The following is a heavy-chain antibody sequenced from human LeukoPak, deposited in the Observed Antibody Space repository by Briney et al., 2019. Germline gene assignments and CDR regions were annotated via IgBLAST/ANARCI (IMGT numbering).Heavy chain of an antibody. D-gene: IGHD3-22*01. CDR2: ISPYNGNT. J-gene: IGHJ4*02. CDR1: GYTFNTYG. V-gene: IGHV1-18*01. CDR3: ARGPHEGSGYPDD. Sequence: EASVKVSCKPYGYTFNTYGITWVRQAPGQGLEWMGWISPYNGNTNYAQKFQGRVTLTTDTSTSTAYMELRSLRSDDTAVYYCARGPHEGSGYPDDWGQGTLVTVSS.